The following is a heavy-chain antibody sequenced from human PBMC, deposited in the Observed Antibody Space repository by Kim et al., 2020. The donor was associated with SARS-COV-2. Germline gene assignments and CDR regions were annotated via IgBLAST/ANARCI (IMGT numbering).Heavy chain of an antibody. Sequence: GGSLRLSCAASGFAFRTYALSWVRQAPGKGLEWVAFISDSGSLTYYADSLKGRFTISRDNSKNTLYLQVNSLRAEDTAMYYCAKVVAASGENFQHWGQGTLVIVSS. D-gene: IGHD6-13*01. J-gene: IGHJ1*01. CDR2: ISDSGSLT. CDR3: AKVVAASGENFQH. V-gene: IGHV3-23*01. CDR1: GFAFRTYA.